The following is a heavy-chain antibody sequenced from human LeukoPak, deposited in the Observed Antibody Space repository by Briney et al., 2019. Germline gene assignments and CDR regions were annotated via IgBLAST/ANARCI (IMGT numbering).Heavy chain of an antibody. CDR1: GGTFSSYA. CDR3: ARELSGSYAPFDY. CDR2: IIPIFGTA. Sequence: SVKVSCKASGGTFSSYAISWVRQAPGQGLEWMGGIIPIFGTANYAQKFQGRVTITADESASTAYMELSSLRSEDTAVYYCARELSGSYAPFDYWGQGTLVTVSS. V-gene: IGHV1-69*13. J-gene: IGHJ4*02. D-gene: IGHD1-26*01.